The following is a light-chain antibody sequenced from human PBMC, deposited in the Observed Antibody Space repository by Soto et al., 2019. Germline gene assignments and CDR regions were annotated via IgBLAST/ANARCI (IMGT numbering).Light chain of an antibody. CDR2: DAS. V-gene: IGKV3-15*01. CDR3: QQYGDWPPIT. Sequence: EILMTQSPATLSMSPGESATLFCRTSQTVSSNLAWYQQKPGQAPRLLIYDASTRATDIPTRFSGSGSGTDFTLTISSLQSEDFAFYFCQQYGDWPPITFGQGTRLDFK. J-gene: IGKJ5*01. CDR1: QTVSSN.